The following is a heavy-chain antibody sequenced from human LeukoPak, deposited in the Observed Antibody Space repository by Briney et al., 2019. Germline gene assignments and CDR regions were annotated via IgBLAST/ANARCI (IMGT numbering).Heavy chain of an antibody. V-gene: IGHV4-34*01. Sequence: SETLSLTCAVYGGSFSGYYWSWIRQPPGKGLEWIGEINHSRSTNYNPSLKSRVTISVDTSKNQFSLKLSSVTAADTAVYYCARGRSGEMDGYNPKHAFDIWGQGTMVTVSS. CDR3: ARGRSGEMDGYNPKHAFDI. J-gene: IGHJ3*02. D-gene: IGHD5-24*01. CDR1: GGSFSGYY. CDR2: INHSRST.